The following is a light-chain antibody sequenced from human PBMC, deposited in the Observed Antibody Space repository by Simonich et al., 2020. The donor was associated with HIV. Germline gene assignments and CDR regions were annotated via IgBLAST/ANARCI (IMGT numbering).Light chain of an antibody. V-gene: IGKV3-15*01. Sequence: EIVMTQSPATLSVSPGERATLSCRASQSVSSNLAWYQQKPGQAPRLLIYGASTRATGIPARFSGSGSGTVFTLTISSMQSEDFAVYYCQQYNNWPLFFGQGTKLEIK. CDR1: QSVSSN. CDR2: GAS. CDR3: QQYNNWPLF. J-gene: IGKJ2*01.